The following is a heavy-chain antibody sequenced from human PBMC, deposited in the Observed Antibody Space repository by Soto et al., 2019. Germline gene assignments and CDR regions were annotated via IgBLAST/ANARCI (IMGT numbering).Heavy chain of an antibody. CDR3: AREYTAWPLAYGLDV. J-gene: IGHJ6*02. CDR2: ISSRSDI. CDR1: GXTFSTYS. Sequence: LRLSLVGSGXTFSTYSINWVRQAPGKGLEWVSSISSRSDIYYADSVKGRFTISRDNAKNSVSLQMNSLRAEDTAVYYCAREYTAWPLAYGLDVWGQGTTVTVSS. D-gene: IGHD2-2*02. V-gene: IGHV3-21*01.